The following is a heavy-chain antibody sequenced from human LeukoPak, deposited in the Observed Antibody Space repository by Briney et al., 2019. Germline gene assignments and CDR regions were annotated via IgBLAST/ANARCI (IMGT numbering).Heavy chain of an antibody. CDR2: ISGSGGST. CDR1: GFTFSSYA. V-gene: IGHV3-23*01. D-gene: IGHD3-10*01. J-gene: IGHJ4*02. Sequence: QPGGSLRLSCAASGFTFSSYAMSWVRQAPGKGLEWVSAISGSGGSTYYADSVKGRFTISRDNSKNTLYLQMNSLRAEDTAVYYCAKVGPLWFGELLSFDYWGQGTLVTVSS. CDR3: AKVGPLWFGELLSFDY.